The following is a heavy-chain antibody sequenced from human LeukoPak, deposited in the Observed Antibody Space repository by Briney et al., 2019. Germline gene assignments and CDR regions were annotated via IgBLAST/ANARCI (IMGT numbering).Heavy chain of an antibody. CDR2: ISSSSSTI. D-gene: IGHD5-12*01. Sequence: GGSLRLSCAASGFTFSSYSMNWVRQAPGKGLEWVSYISSSSSTIYYADSVKGRFTISRDNAKNSLYLQMNSLRAEDMAVYYCASGYSGYDTGFDYWGQGTLVTVSS. CDR3: ASGYSGYDTGFDY. CDR1: GFTFSSYS. J-gene: IGHJ4*02. V-gene: IGHV3-48*01.